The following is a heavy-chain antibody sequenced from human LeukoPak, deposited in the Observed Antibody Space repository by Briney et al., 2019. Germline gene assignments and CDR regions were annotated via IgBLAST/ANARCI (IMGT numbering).Heavy chain of an antibody. CDR3: ARQSVVMSRSPDDAFDI. V-gene: IGHV1-18*01. J-gene: IGHJ3*02. Sequence: GASVKVSCKASGYTFSKYGITWVRQAPGQGLECMGWISGYNGNTNYAQKFHGRVTMTTDPSTTIAYMELRSLESDDTAVYYCARQSVVMSRSPDDAFDIWGQGTRVTVSS. CDR1: GYTFSKYG. D-gene: IGHD3-22*01. CDR2: ISGYNGNT.